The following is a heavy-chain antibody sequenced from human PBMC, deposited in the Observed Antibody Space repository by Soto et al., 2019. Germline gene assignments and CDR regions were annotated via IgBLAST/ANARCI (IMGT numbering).Heavy chain of an antibody. D-gene: IGHD3-10*01. CDR1: GFTFSSYG. Sequence: QVQLVESGGGVVQPGRSLRLSCAASGFTFSSYGMHWVRQAPGKGLEWVAVISYDGSNKYYADSVKGRFTISRDNSKNTLYLQMNSLRAEDTAVYYCAKSPYYYGSGYGMDVWGQGTTVTVSS. CDR3: AKSPYYYGSGYGMDV. J-gene: IGHJ6*02. V-gene: IGHV3-30*18. CDR2: ISYDGSNK.